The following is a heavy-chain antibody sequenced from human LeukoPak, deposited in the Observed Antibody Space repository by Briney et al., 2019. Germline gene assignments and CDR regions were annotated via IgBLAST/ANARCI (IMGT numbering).Heavy chain of an antibody. V-gene: IGHV4-59*08. Sequence: SETLSLTCTVSGGSISSYYWSWIRQPPGKGLEWIGCMYYGVSSNYNPSLKSRITISVDKSKSQFSLKLSSVTAADTAVYYCARHNSGWYGDAFDIWGRGTMVTVSS. CDR2: MYYGVSS. CDR3: ARHNSGWYGDAFDI. CDR1: GGSISSYY. J-gene: IGHJ3*02. D-gene: IGHD6-19*01.